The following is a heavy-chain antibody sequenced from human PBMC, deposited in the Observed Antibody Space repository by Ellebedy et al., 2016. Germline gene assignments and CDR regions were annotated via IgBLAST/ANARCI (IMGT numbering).Heavy chain of an antibody. V-gene: IGHV4-34*01. J-gene: IGHJ4*02. D-gene: IGHD2-2*03. CDR2: INHSGST. Sequence: SETLSLTXAVYGGSFSGYYWSWIRQPPGKGLEWIGEINHSGSTNYNPSLKSRVTISVDTSKNQFSLKLSSVTAADTAVYYCAGSGYCSSTSCYAPGDYWGQGTLVTVSS. CDR3: AGSGYCSSTSCYAPGDY. CDR1: GGSFSGYY.